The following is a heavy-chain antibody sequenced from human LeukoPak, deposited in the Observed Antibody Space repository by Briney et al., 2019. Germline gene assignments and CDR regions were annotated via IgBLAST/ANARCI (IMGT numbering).Heavy chain of an antibody. D-gene: IGHD5-24*01. CDR1: GDSVSSNSAV. J-gene: IGHJ5*02. Sequence: SQTLSLTCVISGDSVSSNSAVWNWIRQTPSRGLEWLGRTYYRSKWYNDYAVSVKSRITINSDTSKNQFSLQLNSVTPEHTAVYYCARGGDGYNFYNWFDPWGQGTLVIVSS. V-gene: IGHV6-1*01. CDR2: TYYRSKWYN. CDR3: ARGGDGYNFYNWFDP.